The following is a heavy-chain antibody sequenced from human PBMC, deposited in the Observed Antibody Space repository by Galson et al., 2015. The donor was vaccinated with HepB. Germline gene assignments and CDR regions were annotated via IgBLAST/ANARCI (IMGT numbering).Heavy chain of an antibody. D-gene: IGHD3-3*01. J-gene: IGHJ3*02. CDR1: GGSISSYY. CDR3: ARHKRDGYYDFWSGYYAGDDGAFDI. V-gene: IGHV4-59*08. CDR2: IYYSGST. Sequence: LSLTCTVSGGSISSYYWSWIRQPPGKGLEWIGYIYYSGSTNYNPSLKSRVTISVDTSKNQFSLKLSSVTAADTAVYYCARHKRDGYYDFWSGYYAGDDGAFDIWGQGTMVTVSS.